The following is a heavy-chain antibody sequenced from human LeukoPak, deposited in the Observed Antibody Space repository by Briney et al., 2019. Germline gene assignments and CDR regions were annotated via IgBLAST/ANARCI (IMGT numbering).Heavy chain of an antibody. V-gene: IGHV3-7*01. D-gene: IGHD3-9*01. Sequence: GGSLRLSCAASGFTFSSYWMRWVRQAPGKGLEWVANIKQDGSEKYYVDSVKGRFTISRDNAKNSLYLQMNSLRAEDTAVYYCARARFDDILTGYSSFDYWGQGTLVTVSS. CDR1: GFTFSSYW. CDR2: IKQDGSEK. J-gene: IGHJ4*02. CDR3: ARARFDDILTGYSSFDY.